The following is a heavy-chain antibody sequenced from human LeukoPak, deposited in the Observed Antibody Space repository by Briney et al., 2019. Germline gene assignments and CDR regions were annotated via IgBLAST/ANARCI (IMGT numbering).Heavy chain of an antibody. CDR1: GFTFSGYS. Sequence: GGSLRLSCAASGFTFSGYSMNWVRQAPGKGLEWVSSISSSSGYIYYADSVKGRFTISRDNAKNSLYLQMNSLRAEYTAVYYCAVFDMTVVDITPWGQGTLVTVSS. D-gene: IGHD3-22*01. CDR3: AVFDMTVVDITP. CDR2: ISSSSGYI. V-gene: IGHV3-21*01. J-gene: IGHJ5*02.